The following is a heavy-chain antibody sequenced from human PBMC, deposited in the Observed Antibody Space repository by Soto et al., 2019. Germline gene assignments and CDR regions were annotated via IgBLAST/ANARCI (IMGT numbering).Heavy chain of an antibody. CDR3: ARSNDFWSGYYMVGGYFDY. CDR1: GGTFSSYS. D-gene: IGHD3-3*01. J-gene: IGHJ4*02. Sequence: SVKVSCKASGGTFSSYSISWVLQAPGQGREWMGGIIPIFGTANYAQKFQGRVTITADESPSTAYMELSSLRSEDTAVYYCARSNDFWSGYYMVGGYFDYWGQGTLVTVSS. V-gene: IGHV1-69*13. CDR2: IIPIFGTA.